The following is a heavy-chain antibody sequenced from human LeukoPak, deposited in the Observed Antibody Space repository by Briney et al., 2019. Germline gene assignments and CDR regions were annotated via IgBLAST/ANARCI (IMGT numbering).Heavy chain of an antibody. Sequence: ASVTVSFKAPGCTFIIYAISWVRQAPGQGLEWMGGIIPIFGTANYAQKFQGRVTITADESTSTAYTELSSLRSEDTAVYYCARDTMVRGVQQRGDYWGQGTLVTVSS. J-gene: IGHJ4*02. CDR1: GCTFIIYA. CDR2: IIPIFGTA. CDR3: ARDTMVRGVQQRGDY. V-gene: IGHV1-69*13. D-gene: IGHD3-10*01.